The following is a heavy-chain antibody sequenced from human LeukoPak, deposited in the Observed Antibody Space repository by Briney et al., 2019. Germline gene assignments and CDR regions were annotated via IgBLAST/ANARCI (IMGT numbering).Heavy chain of an antibody. CDR2: INWNGDST. CDR1: GFTFSSYW. V-gene: IGHV3-20*04. J-gene: IGHJ4*02. Sequence: GGSLRLSCAASGFTFSSYWMSWVRQAPGKGLEWVSGINWNGDSTGYADSVKGRFTISRDNAKNSLYLQMNSLRAEDTALYYCARERHHDTSGYPFWGQGTLVTVSS. D-gene: IGHD3-22*01. CDR3: ARERHHDTSGYPF.